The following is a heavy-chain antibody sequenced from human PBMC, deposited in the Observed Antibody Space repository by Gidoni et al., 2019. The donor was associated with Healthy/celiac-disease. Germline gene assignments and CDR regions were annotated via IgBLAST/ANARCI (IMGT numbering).Heavy chain of an antibody. J-gene: IGHJ4*02. CDR1: GGAISSYY. Sequence: QTQRQGSGPGLGKPSETESVTCTVAGGAISSYYWSWIRQPPGKGLEWIGYIYYSGSTNYNPSLKSRVTISVDTSKNQFSLKLSSVPVADTAVYYCARAIYDSSGYSHGYYFDYWGQGTLVTVSS. CDR3: ARAIYDSSGYSHGYYFDY. V-gene: IGHV4-59*01. CDR2: IYYSGST. D-gene: IGHD3-22*01.